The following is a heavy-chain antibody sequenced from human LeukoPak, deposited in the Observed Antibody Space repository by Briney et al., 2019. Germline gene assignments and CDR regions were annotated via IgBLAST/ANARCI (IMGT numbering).Heavy chain of an antibody. D-gene: IGHD3-16*02. CDR1: GGSIGTYY. J-gene: IGHJ6*03. CDR2: IYVTGT. CDR3: ARHIGGGIEDMDV. V-gene: IGHV4-59*08. Sequence: SETLSLTCTVSGGSIGTYYWSWIRQSPGKGLEWIGFIYVTGTRYNPYLQSRVTISVDRSRNQFFLKMSSVTAADTAVYYCARHIGGGIEDMDVWGKGTKVIVSS.